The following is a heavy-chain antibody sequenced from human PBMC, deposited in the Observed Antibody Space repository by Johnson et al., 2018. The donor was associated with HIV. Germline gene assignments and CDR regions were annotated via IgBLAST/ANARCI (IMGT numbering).Heavy chain of an antibody. Sequence: VQLVESGGGLIQPGGSLRLSCAASGFTVSSNYMSWVRQAPGKGLEWVSIIYSGGRTYHADSVKGRFTISRDSSQNTLYLQMNNLRAEDTAVYYCAKEGSSGWYFGDAFDIWGQWTMVTVSS. V-gene: IGHV3-53*01. CDR3: AKEGSSGWYFGDAFDI. D-gene: IGHD6-19*01. CDR1: GFTVSSNY. J-gene: IGHJ3*02. CDR2: IYSGGRT.